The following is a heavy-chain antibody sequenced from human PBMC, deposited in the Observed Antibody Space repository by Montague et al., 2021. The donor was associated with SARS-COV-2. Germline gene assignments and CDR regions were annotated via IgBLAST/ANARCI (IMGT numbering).Heavy chain of an antibody. CDR2: INYSGST. CDR1: GGSISSYY. J-gene: IGHJ6*02. V-gene: IGHV4-59*01. Sequence: SETLSLTRTVAGGSISSYYWSWIRQPPGKGLEWIGYINYSGSTNXNPSLTSRVTISVDTSKNQFSLNLSSVTAADTAVYYCARNLVVHYWYGMDVWGQGTTVTVSS. D-gene: IGHD2-15*01. CDR3: ARNLVVHYWYGMDV.